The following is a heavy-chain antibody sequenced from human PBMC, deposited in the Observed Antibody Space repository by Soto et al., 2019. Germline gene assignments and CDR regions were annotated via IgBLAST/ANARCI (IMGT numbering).Heavy chain of an antibody. CDR3: ARDRTLSTELVGPGYYYYGMDV. V-gene: IGHV4-31*03. CDR2: IYYSGST. Sequence: TSETLSLTCTVSGGSISNGGYYWSWIRQHPGKGLEWIGYIYYSGSTYYNPSLKSRVTISVDTSKNQFSLKLSSVTAADTAVYYCARDRTLSTELVGPGYYYYGMDVWGQGTTVTVSS. J-gene: IGHJ6*02. CDR1: GGSISNGGYY. D-gene: IGHD2-15*01.